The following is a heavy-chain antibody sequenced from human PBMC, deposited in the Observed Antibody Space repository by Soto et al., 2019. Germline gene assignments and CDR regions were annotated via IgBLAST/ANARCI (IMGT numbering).Heavy chain of an antibody. CDR1: GLTFSDHY. V-gene: IGHV3-11*01. D-gene: IGHD3-10*01. J-gene: IGHJ6*02. CDR2: ISSSAGTI. CDR3: ARAPYFGSGTYYYYAVDV. Sequence: QVQLVESGGGLVKPGGSLRLSCAASGLTFSDHYMTWIRQAPGKGLEWISYISSSAGTIYYADSVKGRFTISRDNAKNSLYLQMTNLRAEDTAVDYCARAPYFGSGTYYYYAVDVWGQGTTVTVSS.